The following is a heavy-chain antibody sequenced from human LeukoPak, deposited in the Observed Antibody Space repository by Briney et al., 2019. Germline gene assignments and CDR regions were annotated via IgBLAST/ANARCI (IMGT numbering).Heavy chain of an antibody. Sequence: SETLSLTCAVYGGSCDDYCCSRIRQPPGKGLEWIGEIHPSGIFYYNSSLVSRVTISIDTSKSQFSLRLTSVTAADTAFYYCARGRDRSKAGDHWGQGSLVTVSS. CDR2: IHPSGIF. CDR3: ARGRDRSKAGDH. V-gene: IGHV4-34*01. J-gene: IGHJ4*02. D-gene: IGHD5-24*01. CDR1: GGSCDDYC.